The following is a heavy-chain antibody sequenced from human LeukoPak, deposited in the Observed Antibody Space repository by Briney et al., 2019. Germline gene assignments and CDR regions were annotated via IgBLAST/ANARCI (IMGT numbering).Heavy chain of an antibody. D-gene: IGHD2/OR15-2a*01. V-gene: IGHV1-18*01. CDR3: AREIVSLGSDY. CDR1: GYTFTSYG. J-gene: IGHJ4*02. CDR2: ISAYNGNT. Sequence: ASVKVSCKASGYTFTSYGISWVRQAPGQGLEWMGWISAYNGNTNYAQKLQGRVTMTTDTSTSTAYMELSRLRSDDTAVYYCAREIVSLGSDYWGQGTLVTVSS.